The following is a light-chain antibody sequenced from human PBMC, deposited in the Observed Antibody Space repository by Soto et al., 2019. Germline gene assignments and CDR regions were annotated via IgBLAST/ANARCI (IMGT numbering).Light chain of an antibody. V-gene: IGKV3-15*01. CDR3: QQYNDWPLT. Sequence: EIVMTQSPSTLSVSPGERATLSCRASQSVSSNLAWYQQKPGQAPRLLIYGASTRATGIPARFGGSGSGTELTLTISSLQSEDFAVYYCQQYNDWPLTFGQGTKVDIK. CDR2: GAS. J-gene: IGKJ1*01. CDR1: QSVSSN.